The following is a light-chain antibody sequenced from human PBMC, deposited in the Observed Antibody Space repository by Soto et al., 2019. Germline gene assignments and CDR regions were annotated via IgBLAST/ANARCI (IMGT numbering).Light chain of an antibody. J-gene: IGKJ4*01. CDR3: QHRINWPLT. Sequence: EIVLTQSPATLSLSPGERATLSCRASQSVSSQLAWYQQIPGQAPRLLISDASNRATGIPARFSGSGSGTDFTLSVSSLEPEDFAVYYCQHRINWPLTFGGGTKVEIK. CDR2: DAS. V-gene: IGKV3-11*01. CDR1: QSVSSQ.